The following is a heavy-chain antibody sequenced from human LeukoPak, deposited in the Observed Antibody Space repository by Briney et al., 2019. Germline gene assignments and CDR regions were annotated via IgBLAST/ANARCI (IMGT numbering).Heavy chain of an antibody. D-gene: IGHD1-26*01. CDR3: ARESGIVGAHGGNWFDP. Sequence: GGSLRLSCAASGFTFSSYAMSWVRQAPGKGLEWVSTISGSGGSTYYADSVKGRFTISRDNSKNTLYLQMNSLRAEDTAVYYCARESGIVGAHGGNWFDPWGQGTLVTVSS. V-gene: IGHV3-23*01. CDR1: GFTFSSYA. CDR2: ISGSGGST. J-gene: IGHJ5*02.